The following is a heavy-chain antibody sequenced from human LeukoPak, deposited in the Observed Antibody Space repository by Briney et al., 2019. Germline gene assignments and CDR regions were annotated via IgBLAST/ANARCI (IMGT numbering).Heavy chain of an antibody. V-gene: IGHV4-34*01. CDR1: GGSFSGYY. Sequence: SETLSLTCAVYGGSFSGYYLSWIRQPPGKGLEWIGEINHSGSTNYNPSLKSRVTISVDTSKNQFSLKLSSVTAADTAVYYCAIGRGRAAKVLVTPQKYYFDYWGQGTLVTVSS. CDR2: INHSGST. J-gene: IGHJ4*02. CDR3: AIGRGRAAKVLVTPQKYYFDY. D-gene: IGHD2-21*02.